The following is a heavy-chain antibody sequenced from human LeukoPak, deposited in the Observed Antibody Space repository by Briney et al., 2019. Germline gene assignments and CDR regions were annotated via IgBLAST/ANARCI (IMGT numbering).Heavy chain of an antibody. Sequence: SETLSLTCTVSGGSISSSSYYWGWIRQPPGKGLEWFGSVYYSGSTSYNPSLKSRVTISVDTSKNQFSLKLSSVTAADTAVYYCARVDRYNWNDLVGPWGQGTLVTVSS. D-gene: IGHD1-1*01. CDR3: ARVDRYNWNDLVGP. J-gene: IGHJ5*02. CDR1: GGSISSSSYY. CDR2: VYYSGST. V-gene: IGHV4-39*07.